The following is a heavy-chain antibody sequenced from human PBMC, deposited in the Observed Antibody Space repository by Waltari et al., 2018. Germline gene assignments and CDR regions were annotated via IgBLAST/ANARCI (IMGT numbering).Heavy chain of an antibody. Sequence: EVQLLESGGGLVKPGGSLRLSCAASGFASCTAWINSVRRSPGKEREWVGRIKRKTEGGATDYAAPVKGRFTTSREESTKTRCPQRNSLRTEDTGVYYSTTAYDFWSGDFISDYWGQGTRVTVSP. V-gene: IGHV3-15*07. CDR3: TTAYDFWSGDFISDY. CDR2: IKRKTEGGAT. J-gene: IGHJ4*02. CDR1: GFASCTAW. D-gene: IGHD3-3*01.